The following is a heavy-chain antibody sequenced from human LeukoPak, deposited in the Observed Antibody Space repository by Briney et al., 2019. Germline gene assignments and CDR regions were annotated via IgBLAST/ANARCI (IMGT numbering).Heavy chain of an antibody. CDR3: ARDRVGGNSGRFGAFDI. CDR1: GGSISSYY. D-gene: IGHD4-23*01. CDR2: IYTSGST. J-gene: IGHJ3*02. Sequence: SETLSLTCTVSGGSISSYYWSWIRQPAGKGLEWIGRIYTSGSTNYNPSLKSRVTMSVDTSKNQFSLKLSSVTAADTAVYYCARDRVGGNSGRFGAFDIWGQGTMVTVSS. V-gene: IGHV4-4*07.